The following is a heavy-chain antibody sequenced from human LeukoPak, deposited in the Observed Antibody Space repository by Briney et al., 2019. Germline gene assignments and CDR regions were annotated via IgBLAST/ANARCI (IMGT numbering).Heavy chain of an antibody. CDR1: GFSFSRHW. V-gene: IGHV3-74*03. CDR2: ISDDGTYT. D-gene: IGHD2-2*01. CDR3: ARDRTDEAPAGSFDY. Sequence: GGSLRLSCAASGFSFSRHWMHWVRQAPGKGLVWVSPISDDGTYTANVDSVEGRFTISRDNVRNTLYLHMNSLRAEDTAVYYCARDRTDEAPAGSFDYWGQGTLVTVSS. J-gene: IGHJ4*02.